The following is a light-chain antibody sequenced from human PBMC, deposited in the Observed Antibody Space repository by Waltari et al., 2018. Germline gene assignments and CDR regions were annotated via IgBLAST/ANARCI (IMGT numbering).Light chain of an antibody. Sequence: DIHMTQSPSSLSAPVGDRVTITCQASQDIETSLNWFHQKPGNAPKVLIFDASNSQTGAPSRFSGSGSGTDFTFTISSLQPEDMGTYYCQQYRSVPLTFGGGTKVEIK. V-gene: IGKV1-33*01. J-gene: IGKJ4*01. CDR1: QDIETS. CDR3: QQYRSVPLT. CDR2: DAS.